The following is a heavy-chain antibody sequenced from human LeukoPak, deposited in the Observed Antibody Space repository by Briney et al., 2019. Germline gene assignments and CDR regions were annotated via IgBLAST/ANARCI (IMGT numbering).Heavy chain of an antibody. D-gene: IGHD4-17*01. CDR1: GFTFSSYG. J-gene: IGHJ4*02. CDR3: ARGRPYGDYKTPFDY. Sequence: GRSLRLSCAASGFTFSSYGMHWVRQAPGKGLEWVAVIWYDGSNKYYADSVKGRFTISRDNSKNTLYLQMNSLRAEDTAVYYYARGRPYGDYKTPFDYWGQGTLVTVSS. CDR2: IWYDGSNK. V-gene: IGHV3-33*01.